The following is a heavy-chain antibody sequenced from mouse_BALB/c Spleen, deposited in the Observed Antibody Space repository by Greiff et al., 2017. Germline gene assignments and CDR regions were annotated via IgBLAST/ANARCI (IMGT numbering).Heavy chain of an antibody. CDR2: ISSGSSTI. J-gene: IGHJ4*01. D-gene: IGHD2-1*01. CDR3: ARGGYGNFYAMDY. Sequence: EVKLVESGGGLVQPGGSRKLSCAASGFTFSSFGMHWVRQAPEKGLEWVAYISSGSSTIYYADTVKGRFTISRDNPKNTLFLQMTSLRSEGTAMYYCARGGYGNFYAMDYWGQGTSVTVSS. CDR1: GFTFSSFG. V-gene: IGHV5-17*02.